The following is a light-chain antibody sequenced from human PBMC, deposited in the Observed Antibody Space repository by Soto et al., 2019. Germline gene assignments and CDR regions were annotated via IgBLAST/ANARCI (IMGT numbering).Light chain of an antibody. CDR3: QQFHSYPRT. Sequence: DIQMTQSPSSLSASVGDRVTITCRASRTITMYLNWYQQKPGQAPKLLIYAASTLQSGVPSRFSGSGSGTDFTLTISCLQSEDFATYYCQQFHSYPRTFGQGTKVDIK. V-gene: IGKV1-39*01. CDR1: RTITMY. J-gene: IGKJ1*01. CDR2: AAS.